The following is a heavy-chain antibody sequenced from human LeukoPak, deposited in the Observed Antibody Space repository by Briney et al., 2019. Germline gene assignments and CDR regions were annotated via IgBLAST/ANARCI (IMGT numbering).Heavy chain of an antibody. CDR3: ARATYCYDSSGYLIVDY. V-gene: IGHV4-31*03. D-gene: IGHD3-22*01. CDR2: IYYSGST. J-gene: IGHJ4*02. CDR1: GGSISSGGYY. Sequence: SETLSLTCTVSGGSISSGGYYWSWIRQHPGKGLEWIGYIYYSGSTYYNPSLKSRVTISVDTSKNQFSLKLSSVTAADTAVYYCARATYCYDSSGYLIVDYWGQGTLVTVSS.